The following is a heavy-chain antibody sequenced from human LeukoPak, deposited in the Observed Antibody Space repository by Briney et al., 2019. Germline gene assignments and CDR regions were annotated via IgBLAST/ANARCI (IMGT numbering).Heavy chain of an antibody. D-gene: IGHD2-2*01. CDR2: INGGGDAT. CDR1: GFTFNNNA. J-gene: IGHJ3*01. V-gene: IGHV3-23*01. CDR3: ARCTASCYANAFNV. Sequence: GGSLRLSCATSGFTFNNNAVSWVRQGPGKGLEWVSAINGGGDATEYADSVKGRFTISRDNSKNTLYLQMNSPRPDDTAVYYCARCTASCYANAFNVWGQGTLLTVSS.